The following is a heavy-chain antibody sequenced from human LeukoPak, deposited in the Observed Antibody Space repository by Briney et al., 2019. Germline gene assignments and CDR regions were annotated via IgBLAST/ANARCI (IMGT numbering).Heavy chain of an antibody. CDR3: ARGPAANHYYYGMDV. CDR2: IISIFGTA. CDR1: GGTFSSYA. D-gene: IGHD2-2*01. Sequence: GSSVKVSCKASGGTFSSYAISWVRQAPGQGLEWMGGIISIFGTANYAQKFQGRVTITADESTSTAYMELSSLRSEDTAVYYCARGPAANHYYYGMDVWGQGTTVTVSS. V-gene: IGHV1-69*01. J-gene: IGHJ6*02.